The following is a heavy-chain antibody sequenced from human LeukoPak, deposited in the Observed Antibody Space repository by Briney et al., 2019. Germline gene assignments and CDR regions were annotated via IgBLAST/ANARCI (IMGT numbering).Heavy chain of an antibody. D-gene: IGHD3-22*01. J-gene: IGHJ4*02. CDR2: VDPEDGET. V-gene: IGHV1-69-2*01. CDR3: ARDSSGYYWGY. CDR1: GYTFTDYY. Sequence: ASVKVSCKVSGYTFTDYYMHWVQQAPGKGLEWMGLVDPEDGETIYAEKFQGRVTITADESTSTAYMELSSLRSEDTAVYYCARDSSGYYWGYWGQGTLVTVSS.